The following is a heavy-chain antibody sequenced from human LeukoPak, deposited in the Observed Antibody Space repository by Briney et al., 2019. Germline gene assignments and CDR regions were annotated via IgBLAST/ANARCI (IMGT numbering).Heavy chain of an antibody. CDR3: ARGSYYYDSSGYRPMDY. V-gene: IGHV3-74*01. CDR1: GFTFSSYW. Sequence: PGGSLRLSCVASGFTFSSYWMTWVRQAPGKGLVWVSRISSDGTTSSHADSVKGRFTISRDNAKNTMYLQMNSLRAEDTAVYYCARGSYYYDSSGYRPMDYWGQGTLVTVSS. J-gene: IGHJ4*02. D-gene: IGHD3-22*01. CDR2: ISSDGTTS.